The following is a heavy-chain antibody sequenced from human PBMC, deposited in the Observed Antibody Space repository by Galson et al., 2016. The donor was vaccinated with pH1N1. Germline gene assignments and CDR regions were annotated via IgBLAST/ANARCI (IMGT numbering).Heavy chain of an antibody. V-gene: IGHV4-4*07. CDR1: GGSINTFY. Sequence: ETLSLTCTVSGGSINTFYWSWIRRSAGKGLEWIGRIYSSGSTNHNPSLESRVTMSINTSKNQFSLKLSSVTAADTAVYYCARDLQLVRVPYFWYFDLWGHGTLVTVSS. CDR3: ARDLQLVRVPYFWYFDL. D-gene: IGHD6-6*01. J-gene: IGHJ2*01. CDR2: IYSSGST.